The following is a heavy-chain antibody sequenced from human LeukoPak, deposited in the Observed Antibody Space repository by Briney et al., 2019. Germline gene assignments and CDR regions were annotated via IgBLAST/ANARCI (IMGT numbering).Heavy chain of an antibody. CDR1: GGSFSGYY. CDR3: ARVLRYSSGWTLDY. Sequence: SETLSLTCAVYGGSFSGYYWSWIRQPPGKGLEWIGEINHSGSTNYNPSLKSRVTISVDTSKNQFSLKLSSVTAADTAVYYCARVLRYSSGWTLDYWGQGTLVTVSS. D-gene: IGHD6-19*01. V-gene: IGHV4-34*01. CDR2: INHSGST. J-gene: IGHJ4*02.